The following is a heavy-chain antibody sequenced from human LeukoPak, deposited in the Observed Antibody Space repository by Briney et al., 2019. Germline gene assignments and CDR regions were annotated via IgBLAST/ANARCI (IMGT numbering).Heavy chain of an antibody. CDR3: AKLWELLDY. CDR2: ISGSGVTT. V-gene: IGHV3-23*01. J-gene: IGHJ4*02. D-gene: IGHD1-26*01. Sequence: PGGSLRLSCTASGFTLSSCAMSWVRQAPGKGLECVSTISGSGVTTRYADSVKGRFTISRDNSKNTLYLQMNSLRAEDTAVYYCAKLWELLDYWGQGTLVTVSS. CDR1: GFTLSSCA.